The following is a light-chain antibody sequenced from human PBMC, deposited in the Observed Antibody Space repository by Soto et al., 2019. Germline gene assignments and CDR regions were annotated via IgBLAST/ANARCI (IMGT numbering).Light chain of an antibody. Sequence: EIVMTQSPATLPVSPGERVTLCCRTSQGVSNNLAWYQQKPGQAPRLLMYEASTRATSTPARFSGSGSGTEFTLTISNLQSEDLAVYYCQQYNNWPPMYTFGQGTKLEIK. CDR2: EAS. CDR1: QGVSNN. CDR3: QQYNNWPPMYT. J-gene: IGKJ2*01. V-gene: IGKV3-15*01.